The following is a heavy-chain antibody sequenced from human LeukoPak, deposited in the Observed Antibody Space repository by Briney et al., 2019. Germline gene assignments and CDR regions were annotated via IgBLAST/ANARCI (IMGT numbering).Heavy chain of an antibody. CDR1: GFTVSSSY. CDR2: VYGDDNT. D-gene: IGHD2-21*01. V-gene: IGHV3-53*01. CDR3: ARGVVGIIPIDH. J-gene: IGHJ4*02. Sequence: GGSLRLSCAVSGFTVSSSYMSWVRQAPGKGLEWVAFVYGDDNTYYADSVKGRFTISRDNSKNAFHLQMFNLRADDTAVYYCARGVVGIIPIDHWGQGTLVTVSS.